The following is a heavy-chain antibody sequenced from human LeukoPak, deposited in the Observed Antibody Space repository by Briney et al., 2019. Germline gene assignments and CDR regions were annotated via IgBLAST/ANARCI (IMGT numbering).Heavy chain of an antibody. CDR1: GGSLSSSGYY. J-gene: IGHJ6*03. D-gene: IGHD1-26*01. V-gene: IGHV4-39*01. CDR2: ISYSGST. CDR3: ARQVGDYFYYMDV. Sequence: SETLSLTCTVSGGSLSSSGYYWVWIRQPPGKGLEWIGSISYSGSTYYNPSLKSRVTISVDTSKTQFSLRLSSLTAADTAVYYCARQVGDYFYYMDVWGKGTTVTVSS.